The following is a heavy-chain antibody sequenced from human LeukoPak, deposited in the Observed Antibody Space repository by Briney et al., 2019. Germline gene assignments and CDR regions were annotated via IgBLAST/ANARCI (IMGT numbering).Heavy chain of an antibody. D-gene: IGHD3-22*01. Sequence: SETLSLTCAVYGGSFSGYYWGWIRQPPGKGLEWIGEINHSGSTNYNPSLKSRVTISVDTSKNQFSLKLSSVTAADTAVYYCARGRAYYYDSSGYYMSGYYYYYMDVWGKGTTVTVSS. CDR3: ARGRAYYYDSSGYYMSGYYYYYMDV. J-gene: IGHJ6*03. V-gene: IGHV4-34*01. CDR2: INHSGST. CDR1: GGSFSGYY.